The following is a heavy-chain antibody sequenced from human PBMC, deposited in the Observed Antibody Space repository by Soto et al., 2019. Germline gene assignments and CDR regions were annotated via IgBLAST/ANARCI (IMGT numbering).Heavy chain of an antibody. J-gene: IGHJ6*02. D-gene: IGHD2-21*02. V-gene: IGHV2-5*02. Sequence: QVTLKESGPTLVKPTQTLTLTCTVSGLPLRTTGVGVGWVRQPPGKALEWLALLYWDDDQRYSPSLRSRLTIAKDISETQVVLTMTNMETVDTATYYCVQSRCGGDCLEIYSSHAYNGLDVWGQGTTVTVSS. CDR2: LYWDDDQ. CDR1: GLPLRTTGVG. CDR3: VQSRCGGDCLEIYSSHAYNGLDV.